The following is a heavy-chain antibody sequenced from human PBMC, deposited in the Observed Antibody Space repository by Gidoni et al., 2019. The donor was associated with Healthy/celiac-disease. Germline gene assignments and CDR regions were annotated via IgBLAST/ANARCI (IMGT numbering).Heavy chain of an antibody. CDR2: IYHSGST. CDR1: GYSISRGYY. D-gene: IGHD6-19*01. J-gene: IGHJ4*02. CDR3: ASAGEGGWYEVGY. V-gene: IGHV4-38-2*01. Sequence: QVQLQQSAPGLVKPSETLSLTCAVSGYSISRGYYWGWIRQPPGKGLEWIGSIYHSGSTYYNPSLKSRVTISVDTSKNQFSLKLSSVTAADTAVYYCASAGEGGWYEVGYWGQGTLVTVSS.